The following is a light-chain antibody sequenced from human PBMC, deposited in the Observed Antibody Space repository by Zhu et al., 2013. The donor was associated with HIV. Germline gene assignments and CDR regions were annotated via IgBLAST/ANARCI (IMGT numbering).Light chain of an antibody. CDR1: QGISNY. V-gene: IGKV1-27*01. Sequence: DIQMTQSPSSLSASVGDRVTITCRASQGISNYLAWYQQKPGNVPTLLIYAASTLQSGVPSRFSGSGSGTNFSLTISSLQPEDLATYYCTKYNGAPFTFGPGTKVDIK. J-gene: IGKJ3*01. CDR2: AAS. CDR3: TKYNGAPFT.